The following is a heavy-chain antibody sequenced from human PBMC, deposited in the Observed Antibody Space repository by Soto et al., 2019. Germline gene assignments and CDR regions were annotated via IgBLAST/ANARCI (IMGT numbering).Heavy chain of an antibody. V-gene: IGHV4-34*01. Sequence: PSETLSLTCAVYGGFLSESYWTWIRQPPGKGLEWIGEINHVGSTNYNPSLKSRVTISVDTSKNQFSLKLSSVTAADTSVYYCARVGVVTAIEAFDIWGQGTMVTVSS. CDR3: ARVGVVTAIEAFDI. D-gene: IGHD2-21*02. CDR2: INHVGST. J-gene: IGHJ3*02. CDR1: GGFLSESY.